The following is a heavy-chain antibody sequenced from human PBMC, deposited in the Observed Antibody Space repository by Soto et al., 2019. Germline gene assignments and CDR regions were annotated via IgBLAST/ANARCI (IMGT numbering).Heavy chain of an antibody. Sequence: SVKVCCEALGYTFTIYGISWVRQAPVQGLEWMGWVSAYNGNTNYAQKLQGRVTMTTDTSTSTAYMELRSLRSDDTAVYYCARDSLSGYSYGYENWFDPWGQGTLVTVSS. CDR2: VSAYNGNT. J-gene: IGHJ5*02. CDR1: GYTFTIYG. CDR3: ARDSLSGYSYGYENWFDP. V-gene: IGHV1-18*01. D-gene: IGHD5-18*01.